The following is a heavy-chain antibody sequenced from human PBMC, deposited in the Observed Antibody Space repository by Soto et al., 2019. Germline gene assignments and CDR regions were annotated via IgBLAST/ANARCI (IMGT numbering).Heavy chain of an antibody. CDR1: GFTFSSYA. J-gene: IGHJ6*02. Sequence: GGSLRLSCAASGFTFSSYAMSWVRQAPGKGLEWVSAISGSGGSTYYADSVKGRFTISRDNSKNTLYLQMNSLRAEDTAVYYCAKYSGYSSGGGYYYGMDVWGQGTTVTVSS. CDR3: AKYSGYSSGGGYYYGMDV. CDR2: ISGSGGST. V-gene: IGHV3-23*01. D-gene: IGHD6-19*01.